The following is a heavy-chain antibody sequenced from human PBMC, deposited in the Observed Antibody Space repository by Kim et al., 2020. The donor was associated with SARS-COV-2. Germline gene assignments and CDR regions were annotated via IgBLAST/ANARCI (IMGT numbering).Heavy chain of an antibody. J-gene: IGHJ6*04. Sequence: GESLKISCKGSGYNFATYWIGWVRQMPGQGLEWMGIIYPGDSDTRYSPSFQGQVTISADKSISTAYLQWSSLKASDTAMYYCARHIKGVGSGSYKGNFYYYGMAVWGEGTTVTVSS. D-gene: IGHD3-10*01. CDR1: GYNFATYW. CDR2: IYPGDSDT. CDR3: ARHIKGVGSGSYKGNFYYYGMAV. V-gene: IGHV5-51*01.